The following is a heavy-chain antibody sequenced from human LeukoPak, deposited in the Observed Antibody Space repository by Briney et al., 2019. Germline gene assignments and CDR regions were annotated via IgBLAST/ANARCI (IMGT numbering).Heavy chain of an antibody. Sequence: GGSLRLSCAASGFTFSSYAMSWVRQAPGRGLEWVSAMSGSGGSTYFADSVKGRFTISRDKSKNTLYLQVNSLRAEDTAVYYCVTVDNGILTGYYAFDYWGQGTLVTVSS. J-gene: IGHJ4*02. CDR1: GFTFSSYA. CDR3: VTVDNGILTGYYAFDY. V-gene: IGHV3-23*01. D-gene: IGHD3-9*01. CDR2: MSGSGGST.